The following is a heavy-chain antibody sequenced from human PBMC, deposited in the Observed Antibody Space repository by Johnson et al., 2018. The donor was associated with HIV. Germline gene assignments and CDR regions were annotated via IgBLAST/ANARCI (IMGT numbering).Heavy chain of an antibody. CDR1: GINFGSYW. J-gene: IGHJ3*02. CDR3: ARAIEVVVYAIRGRAFDI. D-gene: IGHD2-8*02. Sequence: VQLVESGGGVVQPGRSLRLSCTDSGINFGSYWMHWFRQAPGKGLEWVSGINWNGGSTGYADSVKGRFTISRDNAKNSLYLQMNSLRAEDTALYYCARAIEVVVYAIRGRAFDIWGQGTMVTVSS. V-gene: IGHV3-20*04. CDR2: INWNGGST.